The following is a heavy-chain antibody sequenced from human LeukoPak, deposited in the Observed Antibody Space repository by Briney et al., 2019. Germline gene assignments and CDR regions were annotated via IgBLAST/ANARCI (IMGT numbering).Heavy chain of an antibody. V-gene: IGHV3-7*03. Sequence: PGRSLRLSCAASGFTFSSYGMHWVRQAPGKGLEWVANIKQDGSEKYYVDSVKGRFTISRDNAKNSLYLQMNSLRAEDTAVYYCATDVVVIPGRGPNDYWGQGTLVTVSS. CDR1: GFTFSSYG. J-gene: IGHJ4*02. CDR2: IKQDGSEK. CDR3: ATDVVVIPGRGPNDY. D-gene: IGHD2-2*01.